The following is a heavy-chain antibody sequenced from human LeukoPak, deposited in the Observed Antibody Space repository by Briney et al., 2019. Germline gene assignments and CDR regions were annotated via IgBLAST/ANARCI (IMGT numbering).Heavy chain of an antibody. CDR3: AKVLKTTVTSSRPYYFDY. Sequence: GGSLRISCAASGFTFSSYAMSWVRQAPGKGLEWVSAISGSGGSTYYADSVKGRFTISRDNSKNTLYLQMNSLRAEDTTVYYCAKVLKTTVTSSRPYYFDYWGQGTLVTVSS. J-gene: IGHJ4*02. CDR2: ISGSGGST. D-gene: IGHD4-11*01. V-gene: IGHV3-23*01. CDR1: GFTFSSYA.